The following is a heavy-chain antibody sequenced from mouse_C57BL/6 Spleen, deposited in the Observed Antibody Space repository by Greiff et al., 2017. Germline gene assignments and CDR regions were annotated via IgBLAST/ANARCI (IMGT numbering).Heavy chain of an antibody. D-gene: IGHD1-1*01. V-gene: IGHV1-50*01. CDR2: IDPSDSYT. CDR3: AILYYYGSSYLAY. J-gene: IGHJ3*01. Sequence: VKLQQPGAELVKPGASVKLSCKASGYTFTSYWMQWVKQRPGQGLEWIGEIDPSDSYTNYNQKFKGKATLTVDTSSRTAYMQLSSLTSEDSAVYYCAILYYYGSSYLAYWGQGTLVTVSA. CDR1: GYTFTSYW.